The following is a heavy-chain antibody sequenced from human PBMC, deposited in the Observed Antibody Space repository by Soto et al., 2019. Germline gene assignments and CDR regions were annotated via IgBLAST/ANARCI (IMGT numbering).Heavy chain of an antibody. J-gene: IGHJ4*02. CDR3: AKDIGSSSSDYFDY. D-gene: IGHD6-13*01. CDR2: ISWNSGSI. Sequence: GGSLRLSCAASGFTFDDYAMHWVRQAPGKGLEWVSGISWNSGSIGYADSVKGRFTISRDNAKNSLYLQMNSLRAEDTALYYCAKDIGSSSSDYFDYWGQGTLVTVSS. V-gene: IGHV3-9*01. CDR1: GFTFDDYA.